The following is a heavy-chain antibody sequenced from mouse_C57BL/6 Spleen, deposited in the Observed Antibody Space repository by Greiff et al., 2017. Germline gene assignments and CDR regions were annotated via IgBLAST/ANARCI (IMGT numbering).Heavy chain of an antibody. J-gene: IGHJ2*01. Sequence: QVQLKQPGAELVMPGASVKLSCKASGYTFTSYWMHWVKQRPGQGLEWIGEIDPSDSYTNYNQKFKGKSTLTVDKSSSTAYMQLSSLTSEDSAVYYCARGDGNYLSDYWGQGTTLTVSS. CDR3: ARGDGNYLSDY. D-gene: IGHD2-1*01. CDR1: GYTFTSYW. V-gene: IGHV1-69*01. CDR2: IDPSDSYT.